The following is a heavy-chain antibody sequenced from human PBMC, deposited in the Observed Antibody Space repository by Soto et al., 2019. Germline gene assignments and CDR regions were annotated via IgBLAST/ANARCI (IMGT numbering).Heavy chain of an antibody. J-gene: IGHJ4*02. D-gene: IGHD3-22*01. V-gene: IGHV3-11*01. CDR3: AKMSSENYYDPVFS. Sequence: QVQLVESGGGLVQTSGSLRIACVASGFTFSDYYMSWVRQAPGKGLEWVSYISSSGNTIYYADSVKSRFTISRDNAKNSVYLQMNSLRAEDTALYFCAKMSSENYYDPVFSWGQGTLVTVSS. CDR1: GFTFSDYY. CDR2: ISSSGNTI.